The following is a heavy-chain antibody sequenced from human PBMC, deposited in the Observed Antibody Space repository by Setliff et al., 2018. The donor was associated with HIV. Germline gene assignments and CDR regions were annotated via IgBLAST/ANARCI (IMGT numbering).Heavy chain of an antibody. CDR2: IYPIDSET. CDR1: GYNFNTYW. CDR3: ARHPPRGYPKNWFDP. J-gene: IGHJ5*02. D-gene: IGHD3-16*02. V-gene: IGHV5-51*01. Sequence: GESPKISCKGFGYNFNTYWIAWVRQVPGKGLEWMGIIYPIDSETKYSPSFQGQVTISVDRSISTAYLQWNNLKASDSAIYYCARHPPRGYPKNWFDPWGQGTLVTV.